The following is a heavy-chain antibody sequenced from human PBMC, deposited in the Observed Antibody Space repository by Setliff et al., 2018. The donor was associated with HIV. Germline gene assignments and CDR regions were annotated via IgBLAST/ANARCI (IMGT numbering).Heavy chain of an antibody. D-gene: IGHD3-22*01. V-gene: IGHV3-13*01. CDR3: ARTAYYRDSSGYYSVAFDM. CDR1: GFTFVNHD. CDR2: IGTAGDT. Sequence: GGSLRLSCAASGFTFVNHDIEWVRQAPGKGLEWVSHIGTAGDTYYIDSVKGLFTISREDARNSGYLQMNSLRDDDTAVYFCARTAYYRDSSGYYSVAFDMWGPGTMVTVSS. J-gene: IGHJ3*02.